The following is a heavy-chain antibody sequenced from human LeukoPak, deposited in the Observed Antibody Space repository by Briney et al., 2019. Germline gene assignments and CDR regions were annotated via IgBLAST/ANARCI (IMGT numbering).Heavy chain of an antibody. D-gene: IGHD3-10*01. CDR1: GGTFSSYA. CDR2: TIPIFGTA. Sequence: SVKVSCKASGGTFSSYAISWVRQAPGQGLEWMGGTIPIFGTANYAQKFQGRVTITADESTSTAYMELSSLRFEDTAVYYCARVRYGSGSFSFDYWGQGTLVTVSS. V-gene: IGHV1-69*01. J-gene: IGHJ4*02. CDR3: ARVRYGSGSFSFDY.